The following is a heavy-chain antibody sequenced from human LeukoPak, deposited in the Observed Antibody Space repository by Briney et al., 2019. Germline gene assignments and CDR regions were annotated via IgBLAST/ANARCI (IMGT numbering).Heavy chain of an antibody. V-gene: IGHV3-7*01. CDR2: IKQDGGEK. CDR1: GFTFSIYW. Sequence: HPGGSLGLSCAASGFTFSIYWMSWVRQAPGKGLEWVANIKQDGGEKWSVDSVKGRFTISRDNGKNSMYLEMNSLRAEDTAVYYCARWAGGHYDYWGQGTLVTVSS. CDR3: ARWAGGHYDY. D-gene: IGHD1-26*01. J-gene: IGHJ4*02.